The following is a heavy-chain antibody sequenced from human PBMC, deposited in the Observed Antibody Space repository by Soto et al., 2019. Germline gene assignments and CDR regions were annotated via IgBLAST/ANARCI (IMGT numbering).Heavy chain of an antibody. Sequence: QVQLVQSGPEVKKPGASVKVSCKTSGYTFTSYGISWVRQAPGQGLEWMGWITTDKGKTTYAQKFQGRVTMTTDTSTSTAYMEMRSLRSDDTAGYYCATLSPAFDYWGQGTLVTVSS. V-gene: IGHV1-18*01. CDR1: GYTFTSYG. CDR2: ITTDKGKT. J-gene: IGHJ4*02. CDR3: ATLSPAFDY.